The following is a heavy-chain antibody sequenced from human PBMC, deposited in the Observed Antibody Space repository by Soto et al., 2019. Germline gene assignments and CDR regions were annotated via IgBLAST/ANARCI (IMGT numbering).Heavy chain of an antibody. D-gene: IGHD5-12*01. V-gene: IGHV2-5*02. J-gene: IGHJ4*02. CDR3: AHRPRGYAYYFDY. CDR2: IYWDEDK. Sequence: QITLKESGPTLVKPTQPLTLTCNFSGFSLSTRGVAVGWFRQPPGKALERLALIYWDEDKWYSPSLKSRLTITDDTSKNQVVLTMTNMDPEDTATYYCAHRPRGYAYYFDYWGQGTLVTVSS. CDR1: GFSLSTRGVA.